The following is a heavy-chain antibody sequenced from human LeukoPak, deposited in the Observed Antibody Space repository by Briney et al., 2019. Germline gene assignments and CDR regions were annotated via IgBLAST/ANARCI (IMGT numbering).Heavy chain of an antibody. D-gene: IGHD7-27*01. CDR3: ARGLLGNLKSYEERNFDY. CDR1: GVSFSGYY. J-gene: IGHJ4*02. Sequence: SETLSLTCAVYGVSFSGYYWSWIRQPPGKGLEWIGEINHSGSTNYNPSLKSRVTISVDTSKNQFSLKLSSVTAADTAVYYCARGLLGNLKSYEERNFDYWGQGTLVTVSS. V-gene: IGHV4-34*01. CDR2: INHSGST.